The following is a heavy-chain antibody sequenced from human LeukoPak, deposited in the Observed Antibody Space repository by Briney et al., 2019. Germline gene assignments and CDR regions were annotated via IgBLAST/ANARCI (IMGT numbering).Heavy chain of an antibody. D-gene: IGHD3-3*01. J-gene: IGHJ3*02. CDR3: AREELEGFDI. V-gene: IGHV3-21*01. CDR1: GFTFSSYS. CDR2: ISSSSSYI. Sequence: GGSLRLSCAASGFTFSSYSMNWVHQAPGKGLEWVSSISSSSSYIYYADSVKGRFTISRDNAKNSLYLQMNSLRAEDTAVYFCAREELEGFDIWGQGTMVTVSS.